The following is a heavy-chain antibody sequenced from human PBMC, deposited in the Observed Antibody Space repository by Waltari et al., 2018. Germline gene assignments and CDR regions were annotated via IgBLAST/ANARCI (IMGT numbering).Heavy chain of an antibody. Sequence: QVQLVESGGGVVQPGRSLRLSCAASGFTFSSYAMHWVRQAPGKGLEWGAVISYDGSNQYYADSVKGRFTISRDKSKNTLYLQMNSLRAEDTAVYYCARDRRQGDYYFDYWGQGTLVTVSS. D-gene: IGHD2-21*02. CDR3: ARDRRQGDYYFDY. V-gene: IGHV3-30-3*01. J-gene: IGHJ4*02. CDR1: GFTFSSYA. CDR2: ISYDGSNQ.